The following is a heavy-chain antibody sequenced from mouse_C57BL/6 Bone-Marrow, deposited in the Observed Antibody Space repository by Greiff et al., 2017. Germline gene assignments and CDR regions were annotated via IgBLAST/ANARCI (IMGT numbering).Heavy chain of an antibody. V-gene: IGHV14-4*01. CDR2: IDPENGDT. Sequence: VQLQQSGAELVRPGASVKLSCTASGFNIKDDYMHWVKQRPEQGLEWIGWIDPENGDTEYASKFQGKATITADTSSNTAYLQLSSLTSEDTAVYYCTTLYYEYDYADYYAMDYWGQGTAVTVSS. CDR3: TTLYYEYDYADYYAMDY. J-gene: IGHJ4*01. D-gene: IGHD2-4*01. CDR1: GFNIKDDY.